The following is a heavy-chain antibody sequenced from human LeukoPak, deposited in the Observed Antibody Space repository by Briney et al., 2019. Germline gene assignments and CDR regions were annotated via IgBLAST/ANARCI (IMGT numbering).Heavy chain of an antibody. V-gene: IGHV1-18*01. CDR2: ISAYNGNT. D-gene: IGHD6-13*01. J-gene: IGHJ5*02. CDR1: GYTFTSYG. Sequence: ASVKVSCKASGYTFTSYGISWVRQAPGQGLEWMGWISAYNGNTNYAQKLQGRVTMTTDTSTSTAYMELRSLRSDDTAVYYCARNQYSSSWYFGWFDPWGQGTLVTVSS. CDR3: ARNQYSSSWYFGWFDP.